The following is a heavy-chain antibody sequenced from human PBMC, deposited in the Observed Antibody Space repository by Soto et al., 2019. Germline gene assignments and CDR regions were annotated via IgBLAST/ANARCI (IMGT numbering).Heavy chain of an antibody. J-gene: IGHJ2*01. D-gene: IGHD6-19*01. Sequence: QVQLVQSGAEVKKPGSSVKVSCKASGGTFSTYAISWVRQAPGQGLEWMGGIIPIFATANYAQKFQGRVTIPADESTSTAYMELSSLRSEDTAVYYCAQTLGLAVAGPGRFDLWGRGTLVTVSS. CDR2: IIPIFATA. CDR3: AQTLGLAVAGPGRFDL. CDR1: GGTFSTYA. V-gene: IGHV1-69*12.